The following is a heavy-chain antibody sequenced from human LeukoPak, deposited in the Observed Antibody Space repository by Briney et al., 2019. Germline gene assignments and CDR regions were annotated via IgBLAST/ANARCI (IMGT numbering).Heavy chain of an antibody. Sequence: ASETLSLTCTGSGVSISSYYWSWLGQPPGKGLEGRGYIYYSGSTNYNPSLKSRVTISVDTSKNQFSLKLSSVTAADTAVYYCATCSGGSCPNTGHAFDIWGQGTMVTVSS. CDR3: ATCSGGSCPNTGHAFDI. CDR2: IYYSGST. V-gene: IGHV4-59*01. D-gene: IGHD2-15*01. CDR1: GVSISSYY. J-gene: IGHJ3*02.